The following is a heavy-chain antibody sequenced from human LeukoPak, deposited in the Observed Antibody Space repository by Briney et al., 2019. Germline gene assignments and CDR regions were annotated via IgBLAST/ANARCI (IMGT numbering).Heavy chain of an antibody. V-gene: IGHV3-23*01. CDR2: ISGSGGLT. CDR3: AKGGKYTTSPGDY. J-gene: IGHJ4*02. CDR1: GFTFSNAW. D-gene: IGHD2-2*02. Sequence: GGSLRLSCAASGFTFSNAWMSWVRQAPGKGLEWVSAISGSGGLTYFADFVKGRFTISRDNSKSTLYLQMSSLRVEDTAVYCCAKGGKYTTSPGDYWGQGTLVTVSS.